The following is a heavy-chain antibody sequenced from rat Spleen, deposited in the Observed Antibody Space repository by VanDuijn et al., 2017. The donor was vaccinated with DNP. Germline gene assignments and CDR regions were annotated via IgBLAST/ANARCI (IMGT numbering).Heavy chain of an antibody. CDR3: ARGGLGTTYARDA. CDR2: ITNSGGST. Sequence: EVQLVESGGDLVQPGRSLKLSCVASGFTFNNYWMTWIRQVPGKGLEWVASITNSGGSTYYPDSVKGRFTISRDNAKNTLYLQMNSLRSEDTATYYGARGGLGTTYARDAWGQGTSVTVSS. J-gene: IGHJ4*01. D-gene: IGHD1-10*01. CDR1: GFTFNNYW. V-gene: IGHV5-31*01.